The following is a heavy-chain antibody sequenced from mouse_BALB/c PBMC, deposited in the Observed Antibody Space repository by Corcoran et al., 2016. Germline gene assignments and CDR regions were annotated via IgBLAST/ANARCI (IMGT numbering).Heavy chain of an antibody. D-gene: IGHD2-10*02. V-gene: IGHV9-1*02. CDR2: INTYTGEP. Sequence: QIQLVQSGPELKKPGETVKISCKASGYTFTNYGMNWVKQAPGKGLKWMGWINTYTGEPKYADDFKGRCSFSLETSASTAYLQIKHLKNEDVARNFCARSAYGNYDAYWGQGTLLTVSA. CDR1: GYTFTNYG. J-gene: IGHJ3*01. CDR3: ARSAYGNYDAY.